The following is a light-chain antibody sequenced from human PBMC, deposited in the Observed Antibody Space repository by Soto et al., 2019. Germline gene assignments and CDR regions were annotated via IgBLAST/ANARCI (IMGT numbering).Light chain of an antibody. CDR1: QSLSGRY. CDR2: GAS. J-gene: IGKJ1*01. Sequence: SHSPCTLSMSPGEGATLSCRASQSLSGRYLAWYQQKPGQPPRLLIYGASTRVTGIPARFSGSGSGTEFTLTISSLQSGDSAVYYCQQYNNLPRTFGQGTKVDIK. V-gene: IGKV3-15*01. CDR3: QQYNNLPRT.